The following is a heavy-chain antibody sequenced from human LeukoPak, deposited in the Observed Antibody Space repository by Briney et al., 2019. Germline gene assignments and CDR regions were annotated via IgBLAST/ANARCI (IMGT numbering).Heavy chain of an antibody. V-gene: IGHV4-34*01. D-gene: IGHD2-2*01. Sequence: SETLSLTCAVYGGSFSGYYWSWIRQPPGKGLEWIGEINHSGSTNYNPSLKSRVTISVDTSKNQFSLKLSSVTAADTAVYYCARRVVPAARAEYFQHWGQGTLVTVSS. CDR1: GGSFSGYY. CDR3: ARRVVPAARAEYFQH. J-gene: IGHJ1*01. CDR2: INHSGST.